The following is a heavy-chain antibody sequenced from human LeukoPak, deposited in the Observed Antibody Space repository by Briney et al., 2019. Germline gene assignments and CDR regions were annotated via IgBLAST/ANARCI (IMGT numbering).Heavy chain of an antibody. CDR2: IYYSGST. D-gene: IGHD2-15*01. J-gene: IGHJ4*02. CDR3: ARFEYCSGASCKTHRGPFDY. CDR1: GGSISSSSYY. V-gene: IGHV4-39*07. Sequence: SETLSLTCTVSGGSISSSSYYWGWIRQPPGKGLEWIGSIYYSGSTYYNPSLKSRVTISVDKSKNQFSLKLSSVNAADTAVYYCARFEYCSGASCKTHRGPFDYWGQGTLVTVSS.